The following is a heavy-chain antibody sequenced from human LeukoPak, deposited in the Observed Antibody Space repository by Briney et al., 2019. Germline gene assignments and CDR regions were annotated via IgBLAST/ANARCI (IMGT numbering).Heavy chain of an antibody. J-gene: IGHJ4*02. CDR1: GYTFTGYY. CDR3: ARDVKNRNPGYFDY. CDR2: INPNSGGT. D-gene: IGHD1-14*01. Sequence: ASVKVSCKASGYTFTGYYMHWVRQAPGQGLEWMGWINPNSGGTNYAQKFQGRVTMTRDTSISTAYMELSRLRSDDTAAYYCARDVKNRNPGYFDYWGQGTLVTVSS. V-gene: IGHV1-2*02.